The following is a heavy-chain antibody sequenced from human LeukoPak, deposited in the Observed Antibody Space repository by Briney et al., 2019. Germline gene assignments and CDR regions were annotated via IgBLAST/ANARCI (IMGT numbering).Heavy chain of an antibody. CDR1: GFTFSSYW. J-gene: IGHJ4*02. V-gene: IGHV3-7*03. D-gene: IGHD6-19*01. CDR3: ANTAGGIAVAGREVY. CDR2: IKQDGSEK. Sequence: GGSLRLSCAASGFTFSSYWMSWVRQAPGKGLEWVANIKQDGSEKYYVDSVKGRFAISRDNAKNTLYLQMNSLRAEDTAVYYCANTAGGIAVAGREVYWGQGTLVTVSS.